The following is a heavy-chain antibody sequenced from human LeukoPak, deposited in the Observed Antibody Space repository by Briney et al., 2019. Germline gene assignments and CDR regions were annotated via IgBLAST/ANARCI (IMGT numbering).Heavy chain of an antibody. CDR3: ASGYSYGYIPFDY. D-gene: IGHD5-18*01. J-gene: IGHJ4*02. CDR2: IYHSGST. V-gene: IGHV4-30-2*01. Sequence: PSQTLSLTCAVSGGSISSGGYSWSWIRQPPGKGLEWIGEIYHSGSTNYNPSLKSRVTISVDKSKNQFSLKLSSVTAADTAVYYCASGYSYGYIPFDYWGQGTLVTVSS. CDR1: GGSISSGGYS.